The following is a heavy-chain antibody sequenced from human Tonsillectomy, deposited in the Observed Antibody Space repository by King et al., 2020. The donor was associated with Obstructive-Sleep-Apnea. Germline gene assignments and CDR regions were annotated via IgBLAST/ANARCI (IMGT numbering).Heavy chain of an antibody. CDR1: GFTFDDYA. V-gene: IGHV3-9*01. Sequence: QLVQSGGTLVQPGRSLRLSCAASGFTFDDYAMHWVRQAPGKGLEWVSVISRNSGSVRYAESVKGRFTISRDNAKNSLYLQMNSLRTEDTALYFCAKGGPGPVGTSNWFDPWGQGTLVTVSS. CDR3: AKGGPGPVGTSNWFDP. J-gene: IGHJ5*02. D-gene: IGHD1-1*01. CDR2: ISRNSGSV.